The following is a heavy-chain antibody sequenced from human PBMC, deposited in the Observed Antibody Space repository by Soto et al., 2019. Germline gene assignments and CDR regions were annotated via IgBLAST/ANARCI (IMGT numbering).Heavy chain of an antibody. Sequence: GGSLRLSCAASGFTFSSYAMSWVRQAPGKGLEWVSAISGSGGSTYYADSVKGRFTISRDNSKNTLYLQMNGLRAEDTAVYYCAKTVSGYYYGSGPEERWFDPWGQGTLVTVSS. D-gene: IGHD3-10*01. V-gene: IGHV3-23*01. CDR1: GFTFSSYA. CDR2: ISGSGGST. CDR3: AKTVSGYYYGSGPEERWFDP. J-gene: IGHJ5*02.